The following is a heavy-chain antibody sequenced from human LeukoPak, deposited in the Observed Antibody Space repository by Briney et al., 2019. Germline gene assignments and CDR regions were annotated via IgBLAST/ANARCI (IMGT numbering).Heavy chain of an antibody. CDR1: GGSFSGYY. D-gene: IGHD1-7*01. Sequence: KPSETLSLTCAVYGGSFSGYYWSWIRQPPGRGLEWIGYVYYSGTTNYHPSLKSRVTILVDTSKNQFSLKLSSVTAADTAVYYCARGTNRFDPWGQGTLVTVSS. CDR2: VYYSGTT. V-gene: IGHV4-59*01. J-gene: IGHJ5*02. CDR3: ARGTNRFDP.